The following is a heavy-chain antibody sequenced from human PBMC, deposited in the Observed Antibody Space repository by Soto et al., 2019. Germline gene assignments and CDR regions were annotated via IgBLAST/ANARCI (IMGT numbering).Heavy chain of an antibody. CDR2: IYPSDSTV. V-gene: IGHV5-51*01. CDR1: GYSFPSDW. J-gene: IGHJ5*02. D-gene: IGHD1-7*01. Sequence: GESLKISCKGSGYSFPSDWIGWVRQMPGKGLEWMGIIYPSDSTVKYSPSVQGQVTMSVDKSISTAYLQWSSLKASDAAVYYCARGNVANYFEPWGQGTLVTVSS. CDR3: ARGNVANYFEP.